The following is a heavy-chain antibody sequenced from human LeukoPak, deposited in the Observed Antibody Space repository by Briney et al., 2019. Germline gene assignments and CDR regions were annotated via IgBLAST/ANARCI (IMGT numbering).Heavy chain of an antibody. V-gene: IGHV4-39*02. D-gene: IGHD3-10*01. Sequence: SSETLSLTCTVSGGSFTGISNYWTWLRQPPGKELEWIGKIYKTGHADYNPSLKSRVTLSVDTTNNQFSLRLTSVTAADTAVHYCARGLHYVDVWGKGITVSVSS. CDR1: GGSFTGISNY. CDR2: IYKTGHA. J-gene: IGHJ6*04. CDR3: ARGLHYVDV.